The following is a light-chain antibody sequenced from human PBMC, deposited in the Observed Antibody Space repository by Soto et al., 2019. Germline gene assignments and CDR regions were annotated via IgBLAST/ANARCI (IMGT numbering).Light chain of an antibody. J-gene: IGKJ1*01. CDR3: QQYNPFST. V-gene: IGKV1-5*03. CDR2: KAS. Sequence: DIQMTQSPSTLSASVGDRVTITCRASQSIDIWLAWYQQKPGKAPNLLIYKASTLETGVPSRFTGSGSGTEFTLTINSLQPDDFATYYCQQYNPFSTFGQGTKVEMK. CDR1: QSIDIW.